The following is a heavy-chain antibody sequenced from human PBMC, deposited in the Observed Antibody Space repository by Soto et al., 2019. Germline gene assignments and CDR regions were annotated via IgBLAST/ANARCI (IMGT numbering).Heavy chain of an antibody. D-gene: IGHD5-12*01. V-gene: IGHV1-8*01. Sequence: QVQLVQSGAEVKKPGASVKVSCKASGYTFISYDINWVRLATGQGLEWMGWMNPNTGDTGYAQKFQGRVTMTRNTSINTANLELSSLRSDDTAVYFCARGDGYIFDYWGQGTLVTVSS. J-gene: IGHJ4*02. CDR2: MNPNTGDT. CDR1: GYTFISYD. CDR3: ARGDGYIFDY.